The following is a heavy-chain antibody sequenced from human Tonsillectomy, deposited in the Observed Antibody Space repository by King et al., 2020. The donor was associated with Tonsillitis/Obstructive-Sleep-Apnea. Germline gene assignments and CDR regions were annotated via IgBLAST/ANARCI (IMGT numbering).Heavy chain of an antibody. CDR2: ISTDNDHT. CDR3: AQTAPDIVPAAQPYYFYYYYMDV. J-gene: IGHJ6*03. D-gene: IGHD2-2*01. CDR1: GYTFTTYS. Sequence: VQLVQSGAEVKKPGASVKVSCKASGYTFTTYSITWVRQAPGQGLEWMGWISTDNDHTDYAQKLQGRVTMTTDTSTSTAYMGLRSLRSDDTAGYYCAQTAPDIVPAAQPYYFYYYYMDVGGKGTTVTVSS. V-gene: IGHV1-18*01.